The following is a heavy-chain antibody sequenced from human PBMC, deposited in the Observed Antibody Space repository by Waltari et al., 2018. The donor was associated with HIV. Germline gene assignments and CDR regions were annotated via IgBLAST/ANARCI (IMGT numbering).Heavy chain of an antibody. CDR1: GGSISSSSYY. J-gene: IGHJ6*02. CDR3: AVGYDSSGYYRRPGRYYYYGMDV. CDR2: IYYSGST. Sequence: QLQLQESGPGLVKPSETLSLTCTVSGGSISSSSYYWGWIRQPPGKGLEWIGSIYYSGSTYYNPSLKSRVTIAVDTCKNQFSLKLSSVTAADTAVYYGAVGYDSSGYYRRPGRYYYYGMDVWGQGTTVTVSS. V-gene: IGHV4-39*07. D-gene: IGHD3-22*01.